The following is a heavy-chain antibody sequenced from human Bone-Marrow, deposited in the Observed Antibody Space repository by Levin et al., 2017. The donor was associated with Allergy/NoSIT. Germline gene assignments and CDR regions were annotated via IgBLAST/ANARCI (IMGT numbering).Heavy chain of an antibody. D-gene: IGHD3-16*02. CDR3: ARALVAGSFRIWAFEI. CDR1: GYPFISYY. CDR2: IDPSGGST. J-gene: IGHJ3*02. Sequence: AASVKVSCKASGYPFISYYMHWVRQAPGQGLEWMGLIDPSGGSTEYAQKLQGRVTMTRDTSTSTVYMDLSTLRSEDTAVYYCARALVAGSFRIWAFEIWGPGTMVTVSS. V-gene: IGHV1-46*01.